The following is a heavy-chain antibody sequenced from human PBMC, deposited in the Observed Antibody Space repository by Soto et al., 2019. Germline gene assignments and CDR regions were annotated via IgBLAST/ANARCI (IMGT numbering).Heavy chain of an antibody. CDR3: ARDVTDFWSGHEGMDV. Sequence: PSETLSGTCTVSGGCSSNGGYYWTWIRQHPGKGLEWIGYIYYSGSTYYNPSLKSRVTISVDTSKNQFSLKLTSVTAADTAVYYCARDVTDFWSGHEGMDVWGQGTTVTVSS. J-gene: IGHJ6*02. CDR2: IYYSGST. CDR1: GGCSSNGGYY. D-gene: IGHD3-3*01. V-gene: IGHV4-31*03.